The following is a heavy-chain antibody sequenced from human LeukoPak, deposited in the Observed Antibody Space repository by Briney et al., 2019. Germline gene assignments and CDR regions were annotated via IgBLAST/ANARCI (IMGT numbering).Heavy chain of an antibody. Sequence: PGGSLRLSCAASGFTFSSYSMNWVRQAPGKGLEWVSSISSSSSYIYYADSVKGRFTISRDNAKNSLYLQMNSLRAEDTAVYYCARDPFEELHFDYWGQGTLVTVSS. V-gene: IGHV3-21*01. D-gene: IGHD1-26*01. CDR3: ARDPFEELHFDY. CDR1: GFTFSSYS. J-gene: IGHJ4*02. CDR2: ISSSSSYI.